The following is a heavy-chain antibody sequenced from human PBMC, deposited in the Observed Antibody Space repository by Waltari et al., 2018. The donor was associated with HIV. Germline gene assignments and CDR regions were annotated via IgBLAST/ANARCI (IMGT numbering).Heavy chain of an antibody. J-gene: IGHJ6*02. Sequence: QVHLVESGGGLVKPGGSLRLSCAASGFTFMAYSMTLIRQAPGKGLEWISYISGSGDTVHYTDSVKGRFTFSRDNAKNSLYLQMNSLRAEDAAVYYCARGNNWNDSPYYYYGMDVWGQGTTVTVSS. CDR1: GFTFMAYS. CDR3: ARGNNWNDSPYYYYGMDV. CDR2: ISGSGDTV. D-gene: IGHD1-1*01. V-gene: IGHV3-11*01.